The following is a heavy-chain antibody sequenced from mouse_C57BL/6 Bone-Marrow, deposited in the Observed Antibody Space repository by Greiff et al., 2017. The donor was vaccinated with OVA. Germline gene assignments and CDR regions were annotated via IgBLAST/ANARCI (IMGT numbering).Heavy chain of an antibody. D-gene: IGHD1-1*01. V-gene: IGHV1-19*01. CDR3: ARRGSSWMDY. CDR1: GYTFTDYY. Sequence: VHVKQSGPVLVKPGASVKMSCKASGYTFTDYYMNWVKQSHGKSLEWIGVINPYNGGTSYNQKFKGKATLTVDKSSSTAYMELNSLTSEDSAVYYGARRGSSWMDYWGQGTSVTVSS. CDR2: INPYNGGT. J-gene: IGHJ4*01.